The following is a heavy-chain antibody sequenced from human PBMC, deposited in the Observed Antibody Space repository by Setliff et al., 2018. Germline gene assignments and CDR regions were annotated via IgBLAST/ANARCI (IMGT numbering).Heavy chain of an antibody. CDR3: ARVFFGVNDGLYHYFNMDI. CDR2: INPGSGAT. J-gene: IGHJ6*03. CDR1: GYTFTAYY. V-gene: IGHV1-2*02. Sequence: ASVKVSCKASGYTFTAYYMHWVRQAPGQGLEWMGWINPGSGATNLAQRFQGRVTMTRDTSISTAYMELSSLRSDDTAVYYCARVFFGVNDGLYHYFNMDIWGKGTTVTVSS. D-gene: IGHD3-10*01.